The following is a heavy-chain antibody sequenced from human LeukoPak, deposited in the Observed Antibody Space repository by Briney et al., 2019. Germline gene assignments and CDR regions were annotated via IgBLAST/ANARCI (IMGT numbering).Heavy chain of an antibody. V-gene: IGHV4-39*01. J-gene: IGHJ4*02. CDR2: IYYSGST. CDR1: GGSISSSSYY. D-gene: IGHD6-19*01. CDR3: ARGRIGPQWLVRWAHLYFDY. Sequence: PSETLSLTCTVSGGSISSSSYYWGWIRQPPGKGLEWIGSIYYSGSTYYNPSLKSRVTISVDTSKNQFSLKLSSVTAADTAVYYCARGRIGPQWLVRWAHLYFDYWGQGTLATVSS.